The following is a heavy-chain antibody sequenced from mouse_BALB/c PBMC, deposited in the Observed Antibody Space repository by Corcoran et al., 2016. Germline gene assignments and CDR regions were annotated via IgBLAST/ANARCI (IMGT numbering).Heavy chain of an antibody. Sequence: DVQLQESGPGLVKPSQSLSLTCSVTGYSITSGYYWNWIRQFPGNKLEWMGYISYDGSNNYNPSLKNRISITRDTSKNQFFLKLNSVTTEDTATYYFASCNYWYFDVWGAGTTVTVSS. CDR1: GYSITSGYY. V-gene: IGHV3-6*02. CDR3: ASCNYWYFDV. CDR2: ISYDGSN. J-gene: IGHJ1*01.